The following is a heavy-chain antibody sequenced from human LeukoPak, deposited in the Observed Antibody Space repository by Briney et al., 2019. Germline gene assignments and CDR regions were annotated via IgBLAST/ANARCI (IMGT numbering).Heavy chain of an antibody. V-gene: IGHV3-48*02. Sequence: GGSLRLSCAASGFTFSRNSMSWVRQAPGKGLEWVSYITSSSSTTYYADSVKGRFIISRDNAKKSLYLQMNSLRDEDTAVYYCARDAGGSGYFDYWGQGTLVTVS. CDR1: GFTFSRNS. CDR3: ARDAGGSGYFDY. D-gene: IGHD6-25*01. J-gene: IGHJ4*02. CDR2: ITSSSSTT.